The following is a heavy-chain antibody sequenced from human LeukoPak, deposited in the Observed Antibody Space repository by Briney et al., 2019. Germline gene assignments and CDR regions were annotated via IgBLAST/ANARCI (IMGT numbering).Heavy chain of an antibody. V-gene: IGHV3-23*01. D-gene: IGHD3-3*01. CDR3: AKGLTPNDDFWSGYYYYYMDV. CDR2: ISGSGGST. Sequence: PGGSLRLSCAASGFTFSSYAMSWVRQAPGKGLEWVSAISGSGGSTYYADSVKGRFTISRDNSKNTLYLQMNSLRAEDTAVYYCAKGLTPNDDFWSGYYYYYMDVWGKGTTVTVSS. J-gene: IGHJ6*03. CDR1: GFTFSSYA.